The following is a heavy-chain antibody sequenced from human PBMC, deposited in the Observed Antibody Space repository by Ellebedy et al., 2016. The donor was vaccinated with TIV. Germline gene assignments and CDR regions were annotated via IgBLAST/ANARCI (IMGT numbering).Heavy chain of an antibody. J-gene: IGHJ5*02. Sequence: GESLKISCAASGFTFSSYWMTWVRQAPGKGLEWVANTKQEGSEKYYVDSVRGRFTSSRDNAKNSLYLQMNSLRTEATAVYYCAGPLVRGVIVDPWGQGTLVPVSS. CDR3: AGPLVRGVIVDP. CDR2: TKQEGSEK. V-gene: IGHV3-7*01. D-gene: IGHD3-10*01. CDR1: GFTFSSYW.